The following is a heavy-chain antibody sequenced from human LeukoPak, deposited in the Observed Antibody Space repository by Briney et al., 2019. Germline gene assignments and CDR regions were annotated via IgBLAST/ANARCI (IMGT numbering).Heavy chain of an antibody. J-gene: IGHJ1*01. V-gene: IGHV3-33*01. Sequence: GGSLRLSCAASGFAFSSFGLHWVRQAPGKGLEWLAVVWYDENNKDYADSVKGRFTISRDNSKNTLYLQMNSLRAEDTAVYYCARGSSNTWPPGAEYFEHWGQGTLVTVSS. D-gene: IGHD6-13*01. CDR3: ARGSSNTWPPGAEYFEH. CDR2: VWYDENNK. CDR1: GFAFSSFG.